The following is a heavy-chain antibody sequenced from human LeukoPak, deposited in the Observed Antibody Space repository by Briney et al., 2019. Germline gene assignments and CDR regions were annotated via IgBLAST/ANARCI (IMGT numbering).Heavy chain of an antibody. J-gene: IGHJ6*03. Sequence: GGSLRLSCAASGFTFSSYALDWVRQAPGKGLEWVAVISEDGNSQNYADSVKGRFTISRDNSKNTLYLQMNSLRAEDTAVYYCAREGWYVYYYYYMDVWGKGTTVTVSS. CDR1: GFTFSSYA. CDR2: ISEDGNSQ. D-gene: IGHD6-13*01. V-gene: IGHV3-30*04. CDR3: AREGWYVYYYYYMDV.